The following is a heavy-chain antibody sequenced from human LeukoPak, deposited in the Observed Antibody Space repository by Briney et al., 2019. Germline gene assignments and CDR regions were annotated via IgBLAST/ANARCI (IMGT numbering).Heavy chain of an antibody. J-gene: IGHJ4*02. V-gene: IGHV4-39*01. CDR1: GGSISSSSYY. CDR2: IYYSGST. Sequence: PSETLSLTCTASGGSISSSSYYWGWIRQPPGKGLEWIGSIYYSGSTYYNPSLKSRVTISVDTSKNQFSLKLSSVTAADTAVYYCATHIVVVPAADYYFDYWGQGTLVTVSS. D-gene: IGHD2-2*01. CDR3: ATHIVVVPAADYYFDY.